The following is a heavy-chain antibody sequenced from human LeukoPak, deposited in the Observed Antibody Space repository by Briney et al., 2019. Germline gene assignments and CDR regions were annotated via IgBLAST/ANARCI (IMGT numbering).Heavy chain of an antibody. CDR1: GYTFTGYY. V-gene: IGHV1-2*02. Sequence: GASVKVSCKASGYTFTGYYMHWVRQAPGQGLEWMGWINPNSGGTNYAQKFQGRVTMTRDTSISTAYMELSRLRSDDTAVYYCARGSYYGSGSYDVSDYWGQGTLVTVSS. D-gene: IGHD3-10*01. CDR2: INPNSGGT. CDR3: ARGSYYGSGSYDVSDY. J-gene: IGHJ4*02.